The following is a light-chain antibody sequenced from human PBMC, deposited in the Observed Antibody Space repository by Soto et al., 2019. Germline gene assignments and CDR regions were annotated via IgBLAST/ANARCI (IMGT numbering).Light chain of an antibody. Sequence: DIQMTQCPSSLSASVGDKVTITCRASQSISSYLNWYQQKPGKAPKLLIYAASSLQSGVPSRFSGSGSGTDFTLTISSLQPEDFATYYCQQSYSTRWTFGQGTKVDIK. J-gene: IGKJ1*01. CDR3: QQSYSTRWT. CDR1: QSISSY. V-gene: IGKV1-39*01. CDR2: AAS.